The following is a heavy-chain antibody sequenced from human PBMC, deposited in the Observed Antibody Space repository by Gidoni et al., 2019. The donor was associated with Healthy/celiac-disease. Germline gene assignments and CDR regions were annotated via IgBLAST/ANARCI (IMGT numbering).Heavy chain of an antibody. D-gene: IGHD2-2*02. CDR1: GGTFSSSA. CDR2: IIPIFGTA. CDR3: ARESPGSRCRSSTSCYTCFYYMDV. Sequence: QVQLVQSGAEVKKPGSSVKVSCKASGGTFSSSAIRWVRQAPGQGLEWMGGIIPIFGTANYAQKFQGRVTITADESTSTADMELSSLRSEDTAVYYCARESPGSRCRSSTSCYTCFYYMDVWGKGTTVTVSS. V-gene: IGHV1-69*01. J-gene: IGHJ6*03.